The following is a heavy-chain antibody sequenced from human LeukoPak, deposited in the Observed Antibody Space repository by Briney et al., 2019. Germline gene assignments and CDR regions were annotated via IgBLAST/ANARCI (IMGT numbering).Heavy chain of an antibody. Sequence: GGSLRLSCAASGFTFSSFALSWVRQAPGKGLEWISGISGSGGRTDYADSVKGRSTISRDNSKNTLYLQMSSLRADDTALYYCAKSPPRCSGGSCYGYWGQGTLVTVSS. CDR2: ISGSGGRT. D-gene: IGHD2-15*01. V-gene: IGHV3-23*01. CDR3: AKSPPRCSGGSCYGY. J-gene: IGHJ4*02. CDR1: GFTFSSFA.